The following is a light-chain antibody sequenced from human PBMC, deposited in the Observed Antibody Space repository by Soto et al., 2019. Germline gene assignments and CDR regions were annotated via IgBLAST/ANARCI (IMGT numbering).Light chain of an antibody. J-gene: IGLJ2*01. Sequence: SYELTQPLSVSVALGQTARITCGGDNVGSKNVHWYQQKPGQAPVLVIYRDSKRPSGIPERVSGSNSGNTATLTISGAQAGDEADYYCQLWDISTVVFGGGTKVTVL. V-gene: IGLV3-9*01. CDR2: RDS. CDR3: QLWDISTVV. CDR1: NVGSKN.